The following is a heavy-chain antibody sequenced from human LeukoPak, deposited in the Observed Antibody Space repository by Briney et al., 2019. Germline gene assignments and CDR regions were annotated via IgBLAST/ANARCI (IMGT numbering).Heavy chain of an antibody. CDR1: GGSFSSYY. D-gene: IGHD2-2*01. Sequence: SETLSLTCAVYGGSFSSYYWSWIRQPPGKGLEWIGEINHSGSTNYNPSLKSRVTISVDTSKNQFSLKLSSVTAADTAVYYCARGQPATIDYWGQGTLVTVSS. J-gene: IGHJ4*02. CDR3: ARGQPATIDY. V-gene: IGHV4-34*01. CDR2: INHSGST.